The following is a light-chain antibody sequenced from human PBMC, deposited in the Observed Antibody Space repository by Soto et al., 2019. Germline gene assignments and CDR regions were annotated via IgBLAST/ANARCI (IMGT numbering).Light chain of an antibody. J-gene: IGKJ1*01. V-gene: IGKV3-15*01. CDR1: QSVSSN. CDR3: QQNNSWPGT. Sequence: EIVMTQSPAILSVSPGERATLSSRASQSVSSNLAWYQQKPGQAPRLLIYGASTRATGIPARFSDSGSGTEFTLTISGLQSAEFAVYCCQQNNSWPGTCGQGTKVEIK. CDR2: GAS.